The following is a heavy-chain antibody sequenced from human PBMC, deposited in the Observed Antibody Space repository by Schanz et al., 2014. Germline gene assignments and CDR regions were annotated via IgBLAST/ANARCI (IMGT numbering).Heavy chain of an antibody. CDR2: IGNGGVTI. V-gene: IGHV3-11*04. J-gene: IGHJ4*02. D-gene: IGHD1-1*01. CDR1: GFPFSDYF. CDR3: ARDRRNADLDY. Sequence: VQLVESGGGLVQPGGSLRLSCTASGFPFSDYFMAWIRQPPGRGLEWVSYIGNGGVTIYYADSVKGRFTISRDNAKNSLYLEMNSLRAEDTALYYCARDRRNADLDYWGQGAPVTVSS.